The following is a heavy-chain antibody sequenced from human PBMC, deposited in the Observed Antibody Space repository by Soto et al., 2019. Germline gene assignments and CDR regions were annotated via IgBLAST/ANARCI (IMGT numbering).Heavy chain of an antibody. D-gene: IGHD3-10*01. CDR2: IWYDGSNK. Sequence: PGGSLRLSCAASGFTFSSYGMHWVLQAPCKGLEWVAVIWYDGSNKYYADSVKGRFTISRDNSKNTLYLQMNSLRAEDTAVYYCAGGGHYGELRKLYNWFDPWGQGTLVTVSS. J-gene: IGHJ5*02. V-gene: IGHV3-33*01. CDR1: GFTFSSYG. CDR3: AGGGHYGELRKLYNWFDP.